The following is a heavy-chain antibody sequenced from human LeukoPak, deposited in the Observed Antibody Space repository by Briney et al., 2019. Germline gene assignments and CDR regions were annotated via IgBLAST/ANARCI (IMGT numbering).Heavy chain of an antibody. D-gene: IGHD6-13*01. CDR2: ISSNGGST. J-gene: IGHJ5*02. Sequence: GGSLRLSCSASGFTFSSYAMHWVRQAPGKGLEYVSAISSNGGSTYYADSVRGRFTISRDNSKNTLYLQMNSLRAEDTAVYYCASDQYSSSWYSSWGQGTLVTVSS. CDR1: GFTFSSYA. V-gene: IGHV3-64*04. CDR3: ASDQYSSSWYSS.